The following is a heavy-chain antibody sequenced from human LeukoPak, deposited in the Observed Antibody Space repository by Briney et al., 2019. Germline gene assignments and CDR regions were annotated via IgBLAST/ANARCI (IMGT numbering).Heavy chain of an antibody. V-gene: IGHV4-4*02. D-gene: IGHD1-26*01. CDR2: IYHSGST. Sequence: SETLSLTCAVSGGSISSNNWWSWVRQPPGKGLEWIGEIYHSGSTNYNPSLKSRVTISVDKSKNQFSLKLTSVTAADTAVYYCASGIVGATNWFDPWGQGTLVTVSS. CDR3: ASGIVGATNWFDP. CDR1: GGSISSNNW. J-gene: IGHJ5*02.